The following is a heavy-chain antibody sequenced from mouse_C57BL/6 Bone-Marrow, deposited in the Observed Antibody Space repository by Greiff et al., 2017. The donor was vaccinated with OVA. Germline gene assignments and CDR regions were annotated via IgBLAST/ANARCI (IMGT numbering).Heavy chain of an antibody. J-gene: IGHJ1*03. Sequence: EVMLVESGGGLVKPGGSLKLSCAASGFTFSDYYMYWVRQTPEKRLEWVAYISNGGGSTYYPDTVKGRFTISRDNAKNTLYLQMSRLKSEDTAMYYCASPYSNYGYFDVWGTGTTVTVSS. CDR3: ASPYSNYGYFDV. V-gene: IGHV5-12*01. CDR1: GFTFSDYY. CDR2: ISNGGGST. D-gene: IGHD2-5*01.